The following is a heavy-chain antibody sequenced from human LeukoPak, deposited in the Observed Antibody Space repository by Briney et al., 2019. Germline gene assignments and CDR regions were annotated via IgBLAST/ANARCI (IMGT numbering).Heavy chain of an antibody. J-gene: IGHJ4*02. Sequence: ASVKVSCKASGYTFSSYDVNWVRQATGQGFEWMGWMNLNSGNTGYAQKFQGRVTMTRNTSISTVYMEVRGLRSEDTAVYYCATREMATTYYFDYWGQGTLVTVSS. V-gene: IGHV1-8*01. CDR3: ATREMATTYYFDY. CDR2: MNLNSGNT. D-gene: IGHD5-24*01. CDR1: GYTFSSYD.